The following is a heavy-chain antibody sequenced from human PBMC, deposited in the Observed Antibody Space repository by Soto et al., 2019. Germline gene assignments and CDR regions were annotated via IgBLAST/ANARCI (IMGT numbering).Heavy chain of an antibody. D-gene: IGHD6-6*01. CDR3: ARLGIAARPFDY. Sequence: SVKVSCKASGGTFSSYAISWVRQAPGQGLEWMGGIIPIFGTANYAQKFQGRVTITADESTSTAYMELSSLRSEDTAVYYCARLGIAARPFDYWGQGTLVTVSS. V-gene: IGHV1-69*13. J-gene: IGHJ4*02. CDR2: IIPIFGTA. CDR1: GGTFSSYA.